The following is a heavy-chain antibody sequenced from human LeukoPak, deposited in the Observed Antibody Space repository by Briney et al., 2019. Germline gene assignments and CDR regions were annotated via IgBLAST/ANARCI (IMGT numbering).Heavy chain of an antibody. D-gene: IGHD6-19*01. CDR1: GFTVSSNY. J-gene: IGHJ4*02. V-gene: IGHV3-23*01. Sequence: GGSLRLSCAASGFTVSSNYMSWVRQAPGKGLEWVSGISGSDDSTSYADSVKGRFTISRDNSKNTLYLQMNSLRADDTAVYYCAKGYSSGWFFFDYWGQGTPVTVSS. CDR2: ISGSDDST. CDR3: AKGYSSGWFFFDY.